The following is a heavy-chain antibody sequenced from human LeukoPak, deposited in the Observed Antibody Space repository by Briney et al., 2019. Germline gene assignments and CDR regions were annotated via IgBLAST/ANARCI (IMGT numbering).Heavy chain of an antibody. CDR3: ARDFAAVGASGLDY. V-gene: IGHV3-74*01. J-gene: IGHJ4*02. CDR2: INGDGSST. CDR1: GFTFSSYW. D-gene: IGHD1-26*01. Sequence: GGSLRLSCAASGFTFSSYWMHWVRQAPGKGLVWVSRINGDGSSTSYADSVKGRSTISRDNAENTLYLQMNSLRAEDTAVYYCARDFAAVGASGLDYWGQGTLVTVSS.